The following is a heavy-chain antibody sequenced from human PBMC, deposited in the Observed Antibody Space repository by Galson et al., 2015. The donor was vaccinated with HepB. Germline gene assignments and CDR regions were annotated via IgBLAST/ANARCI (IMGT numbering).Heavy chain of an antibody. CDR1: GFSFRGYG. Sequence: SLRLSCAASGFSFRGYGMHWVRQAPGKGLQWVAFIWYDGSNKYYADSVKGRFTISRGNSKNTLYLQMNSLRVDDTAMYFCAKGIPRRFGELLDYYHFGMDVWGQGTTVTVSS. V-gene: IGHV3-30*02. D-gene: IGHD3-10*01. CDR2: IWYDGSNK. CDR3: AKGIPRRFGELLDYYHFGMDV. J-gene: IGHJ6*02.